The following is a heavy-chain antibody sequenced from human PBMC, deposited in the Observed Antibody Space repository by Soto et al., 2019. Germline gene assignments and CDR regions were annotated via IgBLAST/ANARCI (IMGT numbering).Heavy chain of an antibody. Sequence: PSETLSLTCAVSGGSISSGGYSWSWIRQPPGKGLEWIGYIYHSGSTYYNPSLKSRVTISVDRSKNQFSLKLSSVTAADTAVYYCARGSLDIVVVPAAHTAMAAFDYWGQGTLVTVSS. D-gene: IGHD2-2*01. CDR1: GGSISSGGYS. CDR3: ARGSLDIVVVPAAHTAMAAFDY. CDR2: IYHSGST. J-gene: IGHJ4*02. V-gene: IGHV4-30-2*01.